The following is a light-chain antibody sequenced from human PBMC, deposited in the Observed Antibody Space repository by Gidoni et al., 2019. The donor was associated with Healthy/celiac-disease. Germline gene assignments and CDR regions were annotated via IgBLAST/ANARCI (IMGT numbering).Light chain of an antibody. Sequence: QSALTQPASVSGSPAHAINISCTGTSSDIGSYNLVSLYQQHPGKAPKLMIYEGSKRPSGVSNRFAGSKSGNTASLTSAGLQAEDEADYYCCSDAGSSTYVFGTGTKVTVL. CDR1: SSDIGSYNL. CDR3: CSDAGSSTYV. CDR2: EGS. V-gene: IGLV2-23*01. J-gene: IGLJ1*01.